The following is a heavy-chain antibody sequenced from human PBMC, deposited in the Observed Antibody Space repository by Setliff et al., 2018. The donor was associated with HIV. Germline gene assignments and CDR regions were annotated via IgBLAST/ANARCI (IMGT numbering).Heavy chain of an antibody. CDR1: GYTFTSYA. Sequence: ASVKVSCKASGYTFTSYALHWVRQAPGQRLEWMGWVNADNGNTKYSEKFQGRVTMTWDTSTSTVYMELSSLRSEDTAFYYCARSAHDSETGYWGQGTLVTVSS. J-gene: IGHJ4*02. V-gene: IGHV1-3*01. D-gene: IGHD5-12*01. CDR3: ARSAHDSETGY. CDR2: VNADNGNT.